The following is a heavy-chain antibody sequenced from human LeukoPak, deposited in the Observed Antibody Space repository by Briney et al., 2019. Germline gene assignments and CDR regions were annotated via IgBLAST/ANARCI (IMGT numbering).Heavy chain of an antibody. CDR3: AKHRSGIAASGSNY. CDR1: GFTFSIYT. D-gene: IGHD6-13*01. Sequence: PGGSLRLSCAASGFTFSIYTMNWVRQAPGKGLEWVSVFISSGMTTYYADSVKGGFTISRDNSKNTLYLQMNNLRVEDTAVYYCAKHRSGIAASGSNYWGQGTLVSVSS. V-gene: IGHV3-23*01. CDR2: FISSGMTT. J-gene: IGHJ4*02.